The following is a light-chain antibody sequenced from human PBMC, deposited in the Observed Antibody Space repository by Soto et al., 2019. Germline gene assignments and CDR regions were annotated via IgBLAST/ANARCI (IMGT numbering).Light chain of an antibody. Sequence: QSALTQPASVSGSPGQSITISCTGTSSDIGDYKYVSWYQQHPGKAPKLLIYEVTYRPSGVANRFSGSKSGNTASLAISGLQGDDEADYYCSSYSSSSTPVVFGGGTKLTVL. V-gene: IGLV2-14*01. CDR2: EVT. CDR3: SSYSSSSTPVV. CDR1: SSDIGDYKY. J-gene: IGLJ2*01.